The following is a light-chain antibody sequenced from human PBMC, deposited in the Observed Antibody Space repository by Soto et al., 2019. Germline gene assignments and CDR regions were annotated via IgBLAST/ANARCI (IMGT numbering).Light chain of an antibody. CDR2: DAS. Sequence: EIVLTQSPATLSLSPGERATLSCRASHSVSNYLAWYQQKSGQAPRLLIYDASNRATGIPARFSGSGSGTDFTLTISSLEPEDFAVYYCQQRTNWSPITFGQGTRLE. J-gene: IGKJ5*01. V-gene: IGKV3-11*01. CDR3: QQRTNWSPIT. CDR1: HSVSNY.